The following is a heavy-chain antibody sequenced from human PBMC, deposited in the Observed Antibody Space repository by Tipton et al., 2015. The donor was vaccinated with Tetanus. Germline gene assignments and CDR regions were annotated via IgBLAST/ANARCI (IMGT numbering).Heavy chain of an antibody. Sequence: SLRLSCAASGFTVSSNFMSWVRQAPREGLEWVSIIYSGGTTYYADSVKGRFTISRDNSMRTLFLQMDNLRAEDTARYFCVRGARGWVMYFHLDSWGQGTQVTVSS. CDR3: VRGARGWVMYFHLDS. CDR2: IYSGGTT. D-gene: IGHD2-8*01. CDR1: GFTVSSNF. J-gene: IGHJ4*02. V-gene: IGHV3-66*02.